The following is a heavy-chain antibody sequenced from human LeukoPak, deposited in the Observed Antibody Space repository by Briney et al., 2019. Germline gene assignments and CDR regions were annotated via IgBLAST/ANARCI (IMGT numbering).Heavy chain of an antibody. CDR3: ASSYGSGSSFDY. Sequence: SETLSLTCTVSGGSISSGGYYWSWIRQHPGKGLEWIGYIYYGGSTYYNPSLKSRVTISVDTSKNQFSLRLSSVTAADTAVYYCASSYGSGSSFDYWGQGTLVTVSS. D-gene: IGHD3-10*01. CDR1: GGSISSGGYY. CDR2: IYYGGST. J-gene: IGHJ4*02. V-gene: IGHV4-31*03.